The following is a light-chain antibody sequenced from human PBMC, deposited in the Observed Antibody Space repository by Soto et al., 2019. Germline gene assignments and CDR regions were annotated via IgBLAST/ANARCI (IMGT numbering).Light chain of an antibody. CDR1: QSVSSN. CDR3: QQYSSWPPRYT. CDR2: GAS. J-gene: IGKJ2*01. Sequence: EIVMTQSPATLSVSPGERATLSCRASQSVSSNLAWYQQKPGQAPRLLIYGASTRATGIPARFSGSGSGTEVTLIIRSLQSEDFAVYYCQQYSSWPPRYTFGQGTKLEIK. V-gene: IGKV3-15*01.